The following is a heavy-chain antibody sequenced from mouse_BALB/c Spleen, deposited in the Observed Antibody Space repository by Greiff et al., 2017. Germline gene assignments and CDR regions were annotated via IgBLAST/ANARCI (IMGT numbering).Heavy chain of an antibody. V-gene: IGHV5-17*02. CDR1: GFTFSSFG. CDR2: ISSGSSTI. Sequence: EVQGVESGGGLVQPGGSRKLSCAASGFTFSSFGMHWVRQAPEKGLEWVAYISSGSSTIYYADTVKGRFTISRDNPKNTLFLQMTSLRSEDTAMYYCARYPYDYWGQGTTLTVSS. CDR3: ARYPYDY. J-gene: IGHJ2*01.